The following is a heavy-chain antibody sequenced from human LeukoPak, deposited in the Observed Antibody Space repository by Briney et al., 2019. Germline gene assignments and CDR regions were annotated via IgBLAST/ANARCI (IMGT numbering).Heavy chain of an antibody. D-gene: IGHD3-3*01. CDR2: FDPEDGET. V-gene: IGHV1-24*01. CDR3: ATDRYGTRFLDY. Sequence: ASVKVSCKVSGYTLTELSIHWVRQAPVKGLEWMGGFDPEDGETIYAQKFQGRVTMTEDTSTDTAYMELSSLRSEDTAVYYCATDRYGTRFLDYWGQGTLVTVSS. J-gene: IGHJ4*02. CDR1: GYTLTELS.